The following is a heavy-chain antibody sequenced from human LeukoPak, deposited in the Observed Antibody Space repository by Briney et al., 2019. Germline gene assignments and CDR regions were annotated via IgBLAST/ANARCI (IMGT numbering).Heavy chain of an antibody. D-gene: IGHD5-12*01. CDR2: IYYSGST. CDR1: GGSISSGSYY. J-gene: IGHJ4*02. Sequence: SETLSLTCTVSGGSISSGSYYWSWIRQPPGKGLEWIGSIYYSGSTYYNPSLKSRVSISVDTSKNQFSLKVNSVTAADAAVYYCTRDSSWYDWFYDYWGQGTLVTVSS. V-gene: IGHV4-39*07. CDR3: TRDSSWYDWFYDY.